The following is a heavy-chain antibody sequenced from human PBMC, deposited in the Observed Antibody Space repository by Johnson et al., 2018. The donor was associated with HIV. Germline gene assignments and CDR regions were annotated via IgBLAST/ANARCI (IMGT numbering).Heavy chain of an antibody. CDR2: IRYDGSNK. CDR1: GFTLTSYG. Sequence: QVQLVESGGGVVQPGGSLRLSCAASGFTLTSYGMHWVRQAPGKGLAWVAFIRYDGSNKYYADSAKGRFTISRDNSKNTLYLQMNSLRAEDTAVYYCARDPMVRGAGGFDIWGPGTMVTVSS. V-gene: IGHV3-30*02. J-gene: IGHJ3*02. D-gene: IGHD3-10*01. CDR3: ARDPMVRGAGGFDI.